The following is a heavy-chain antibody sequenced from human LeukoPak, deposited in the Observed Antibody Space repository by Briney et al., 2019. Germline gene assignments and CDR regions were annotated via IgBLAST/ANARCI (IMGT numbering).Heavy chain of an antibody. CDR3: AKGLRVYYDSSGYYYLSDAFDI. D-gene: IGHD3-22*01. Sequence: PGGSLRLSCAASDFSFITYAMSWVRQAPGKGLEWVSTISGGGSTYYADSVKGRFTISRDNSKNSLYLQMNSLRAEDTALYYCAKGLRVYYDSSGYYYLSDAFDIWGQGTMVTVSS. J-gene: IGHJ3*02. V-gene: IGHV3-23*01. CDR1: DFSFITYA. CDR2: ISGGGST.